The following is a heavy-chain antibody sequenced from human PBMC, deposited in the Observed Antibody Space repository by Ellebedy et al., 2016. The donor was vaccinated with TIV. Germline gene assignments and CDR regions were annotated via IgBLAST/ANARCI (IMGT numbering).Heavy chain of an antibody. V-gene: IGHV3-23*01. CDR2: ISGSGGST. Sequence: GESLKISXAASGFTFSSYAMSWVRQAPGKGLEWVSSISGSGGSTYYADSVKGRFTISRDNAKSSLYLQMNSLRAEDTAVYYCAKGYSGYDYYFDYWGQGTLVTVSS. J-gene: IGHJ4*02. CDR1: GFTFSSYA. CDR3: AKGYSGYDYYFDY. D-gene: IGHD5-12*01.